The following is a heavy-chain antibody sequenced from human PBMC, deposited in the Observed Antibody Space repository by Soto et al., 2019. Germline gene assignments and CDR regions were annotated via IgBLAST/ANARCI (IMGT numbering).Heavy chain of an antibody. Sequence: PGESLKISCKGSGYSFTNYWIGWVRQMPGKGLEWMGLIYPGDSDTRYSPSFQGQVSISVDKSISTAYLHWSSLKASDTAMYYCAMTTVTTWDYYYYYGMDVWGQGTTVTVSS. CDR1: GYSFTNYW. CDR3: AMTTVTTWDYYYYYGMDV. D-gene: IGHD4-17*01. J-gene: IGHJ6*02. CDR2: IYPGDSDT. V-gene: IGHV5-51*01.